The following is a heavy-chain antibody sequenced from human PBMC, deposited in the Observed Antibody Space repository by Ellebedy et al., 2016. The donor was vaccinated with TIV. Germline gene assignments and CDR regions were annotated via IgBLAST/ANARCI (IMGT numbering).Heavy chain of an antibody. J-gene: IGHJ6*02. D-gene: IGHD3-16*01. CDR1: GFTFSSYG. CDR3: ARSWGGGFMDV. CDR2: IWYDGSNK. Sequence: PGGSLRLSCAASGFTFSSYGMHWVRQAPVKGLEWVAVIWYDGSNKYYADSVKGRFTISRDNSKNTLYLQMNSLRAEDTAVYYCARSWGGGFMDVWGQGTTVTVSS. V-gene: IGHV3-33*01.